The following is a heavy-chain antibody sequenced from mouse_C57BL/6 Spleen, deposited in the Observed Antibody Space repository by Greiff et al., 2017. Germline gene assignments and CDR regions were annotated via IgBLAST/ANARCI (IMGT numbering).Heavy chain of an antibody. CDR2: IYWDDAK. V-gene: IGHV8-12*01. D-gene: IGHD2-2*01. Sequence: QVTLKVSGPGILQSSQSLSLTCSFSGFSLSTSGMGVSWIRQPSGKGLEWLAHIYWDDAKRYNPSLKSRLPISKDTSRNQVFLQITSVDTADTATYYGARSNGYDGGGAMDYWGQGTSGTVSS. CDR1: GFSLSTSGMG. CDR3: ARSNGYDGGGAMDY. J-gene: IGHJ4*01.